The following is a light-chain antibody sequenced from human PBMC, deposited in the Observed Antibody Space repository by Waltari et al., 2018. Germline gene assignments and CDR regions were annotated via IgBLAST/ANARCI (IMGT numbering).Light chain of an antibody. V-gene: IGLV1-47*02. Sequence: YQRSPETAPKLLIFCNKQRRTAVTDLFSGAKCGPSAALAICGLRSEDEADYYCAAWDDSLSGVVFGGGDKLTVL. J-gene: IGLJ2*01. CDR2: CNK. CDR3: AAWDDSLSGVV.